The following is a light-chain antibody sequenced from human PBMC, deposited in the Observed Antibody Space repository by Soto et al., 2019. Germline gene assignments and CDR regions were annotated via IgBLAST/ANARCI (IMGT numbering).Light chain of an antibody. CDR2: QVT. CDR1: SSDLAIYNY. Sequence: QSVLTQPASVSGSPGQSITISRTGTSSDLAIYNYVSWYQQQPGKAPKLMIYQVTNRPSGVSNRFSGSRSGSTASLTISGLQAEDEADYYCSSYTDSSNYVFGTGTKVTVL. J-gene: IGLJ1*01. CDR3: SSYTDSSNYV. V-gene: IGLV2-14*01.